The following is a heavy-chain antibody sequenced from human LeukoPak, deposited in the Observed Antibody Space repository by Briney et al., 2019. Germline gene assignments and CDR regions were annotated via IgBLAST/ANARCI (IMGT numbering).Heavy chain of an antibody. D-gene: IGHD1-26*01. CDR3: ARERVSRYSGSYPEN. V-gene: IGHV1-69*06. J-gene: IGHJ4*02. CDR1: GGTFSSYA. Sequence: GASVKVSCKASGGTFSSYAISWVRQAPGQGLEWMGGIIPIFGTANYAQKFQGRVTITADKSTSTAYMELSSLRSEDTAVYYCARERVSRYSGSYPENWGQGTLVTVSS. CDR2: IIPIFGTA.